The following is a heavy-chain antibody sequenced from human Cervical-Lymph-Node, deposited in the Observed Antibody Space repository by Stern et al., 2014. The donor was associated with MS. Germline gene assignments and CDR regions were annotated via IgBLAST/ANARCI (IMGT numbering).Heavy chain of an antibody. CDR2: IYYSGST. D-gene: IGHD4-23*01. V-gene: IGHV4-59*01. CDR3: AGEAVVRGNSARAFDI. CDR1: GGSISSYY. Sequence: QVQLQESGPGLVKPSETLSLTCTVSGGSISSYYWSWIRQPPGKGLEWIGYIYYSGSTNYNPSLKSRVTISVDTSKNQFSLKLSSVTAADTAVYYCAGEAVVRGNSARAFDIWGQGTMVTVSS. J-gene: IGHJ3*02.